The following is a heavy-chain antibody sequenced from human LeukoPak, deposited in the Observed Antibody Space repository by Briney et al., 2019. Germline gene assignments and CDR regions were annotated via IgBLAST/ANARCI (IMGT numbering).Heavy chain of an antibody. Sequence: PSQTLSLTCTVSGGSISSGGYYWSWIRQPPGKGLEWIGYIYHSGSTYYNPSLKSRVTISVDRSKNQFSLKLSSVTAADTAVYYCARERGFWSGYPSTLFDYWGQGTLVTVSS. J-gene: IGHJ4*02. D-gene: IGHD3-3*01. CDR3: ARERGFWSGYPSTLFDY. V-gene: IGHV4-30-2*01. CDR2: IYHSGST. CDR1: GGSISSGGYY.